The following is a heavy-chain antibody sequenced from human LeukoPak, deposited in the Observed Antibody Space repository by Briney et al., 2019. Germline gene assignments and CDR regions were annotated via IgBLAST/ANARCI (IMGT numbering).Heavy chain of an antibody. CDR3: ARGMLEYCSSTSCYRGGWFDP. V-gene: IGHV4-39*01. CDR1: GGSISSSNNY. CDR2: IYYGGST. D-gene: IGHD2-2*01. J-gene: IGHJ5*02. Sequence: PSETLSLTCTVSGGSISSSNNYWCWIRQPPGKGLEWIASIYYGGSTYYNPSLKSRVTISVDTSKNQFSLKLSSVTAADTAVYYCARGMLEYCSSTSCYRGGWFDPWGQGTLVTVSS.